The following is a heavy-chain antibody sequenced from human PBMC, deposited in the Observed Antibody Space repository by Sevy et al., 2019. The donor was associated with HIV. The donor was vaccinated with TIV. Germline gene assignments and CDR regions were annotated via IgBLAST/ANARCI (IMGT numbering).Heavy chain of an antibody. J-gene: IGHJ6*02. D-gene: IGHD5-12*01. V-gene: IGHV3-15*01. CDR2: IKSKTDGGAT. CDR3: ITDPGYSGYDEEVINYYYYGMDV. Sequence: GSLRLSCAASGFTFTSAWMSWVRQAPGKGLEWVGRIKSKTDGGATDYAAPVKGRFTISREDSKNTLYLQMNSLKTEDTAVYYCITDPGYSGYDEEVINYYYYGMDVWGQGTTVTVSS. CDR1: GFTFTSAW.